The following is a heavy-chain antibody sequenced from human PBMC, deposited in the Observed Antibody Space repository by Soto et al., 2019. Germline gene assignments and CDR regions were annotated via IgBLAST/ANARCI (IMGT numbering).Heavy chain of an antibody. Sequence: SETLSLTCTVSGGSISSYYWSWIRQPPGKGLEWIGYIYYSGSTNYNPSLKSRVTISVDTSKNQFSLKLSSVTAADTAVYYCARLRIDDYYGSGSYYVTAYFDYWGQGTLVTVSS. V-gene: IGHV4-59*01. CDR1: GGSISSYY. CDR3: ARLRIDDYYGSGSYYVTAYFDY. D-gene: IGHD3-10*01. J-gene: IGHJ4*02. CDR2: IYYSGST.